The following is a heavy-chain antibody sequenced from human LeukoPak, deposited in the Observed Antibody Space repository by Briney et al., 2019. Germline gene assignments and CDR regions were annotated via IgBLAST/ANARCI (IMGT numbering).Heavy chain of an antibody. CDR2: ISAYNGNT. CDR3: ASNKYGSGGRYYHYMDV. J-gene: IGHJ6*03. CDR1: GSTFTSYG. D-gene: IGHD3-10*01. V-gene: IGHV1-18*04. Sequence: GASVTLSCTASGSTFTSYGISCVRRAPGQRLEWVWWISAYNGNTNYAQKLHGKVTMTTATSTTTAYMELRSLRSDDTAVYYCASNKYGSGGRYYHYMDVWGKGTTVTVSS.